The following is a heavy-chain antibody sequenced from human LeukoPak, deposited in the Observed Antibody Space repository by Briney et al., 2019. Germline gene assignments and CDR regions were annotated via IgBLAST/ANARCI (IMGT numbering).Heavy chain of an antibody. V-gene: IGHV1-69*13. CDR3: ARGFRLGHGEIDY. CDR2: IIPIFGTA. J-gene: IGHJ4*02. Sequence: SVKVSCKASGGTLSSYAISWVRQAPGQGLEWMGGIIPIFGTANYARKFQGRVTITADESTSTAYMELSSLRSEDTAVYYCARGFRLGHGEIDYWGQGTLVTVSS. D-gene: IGHD4-17*01. CDR1: GGTLSSYA.